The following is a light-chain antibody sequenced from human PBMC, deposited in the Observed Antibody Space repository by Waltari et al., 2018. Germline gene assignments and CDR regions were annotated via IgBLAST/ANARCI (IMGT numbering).Light chain of an antibody. CDR2: EAN. CDR3: YAYAGTRGV. CDR1: SSDIPSYNL. J-gene: IGLJ1*01. V-gene: IGLV2-23*01. Sequence: QSALTQPASVSGSPGQSITISCTGTSSDIPSYNLLSWYQQHPGKAPKLIIYEANKRPSGVSSRFSGSKSGNTASLTISGPQAEDEANYYCYAYAGTRGVFGTGTKVTVL.